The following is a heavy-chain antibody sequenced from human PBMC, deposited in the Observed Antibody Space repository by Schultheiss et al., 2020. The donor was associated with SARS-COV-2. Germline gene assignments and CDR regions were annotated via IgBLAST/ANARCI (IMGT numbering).Heavy chain of an antibody. CDR3: ARVYYDSDYLDY. V-gene: IGHV3-21*05. J-gene: IGHJ4*02. Sequence: GGSLRLSCAASGFTFSSYWMSWVRQAPGKGLEWVSYISSSGSYIYYADSVKGRFTISRDNAKNSLYLQMNSLRAEDTAVYYCARVYYDSDYLDYWGQGTLVTVSS. CDR2: ISSSGSYI. CDR1: GFTFSSYW. D-gene: IGHD3-22*01.